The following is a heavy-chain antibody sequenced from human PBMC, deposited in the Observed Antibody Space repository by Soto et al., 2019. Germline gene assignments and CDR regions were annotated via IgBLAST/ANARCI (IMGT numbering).Heavy chain of an antibody. D-gene: IGHD3-3*01. Sequence: EVQLVESGGGLVQPGGSLKLSCAASGFTFSGSAMHWVRQASGKGLEGVGRIRSKANNYATAYAESVKGRFTTSGDDSKNTAYLPMSRLKIEDTSVDYCTYFDSAAGFDYWGQGTLVTVSS. J-gene: IGHJ4*02. CDR1: GFTFSGSA. CDR2: IRSKANNYAT. CDR3: TYFDSAAGFDY. V-gene: IGHV3-73*02.